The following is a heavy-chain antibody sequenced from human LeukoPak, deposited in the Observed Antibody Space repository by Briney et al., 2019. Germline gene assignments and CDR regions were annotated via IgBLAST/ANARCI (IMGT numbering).Heavy chain of an antibody. CDR2: IYYTGVT. CDR3: AGERSSSGGHSWFDP. J-gene: IGHJ5*02. V-gene: IGHV4-39*07. CDR1: GGYIVTSGHY. Sequence: KPSETLSLTCTVSGGYIVTSGHYWGWIRQPPGKGLEWIGSIYYTGVTSTNPFFRSRMSISVDTSKNQFSLNLTSVTAADAAVYYCAGERSSSGGHSWFDPWGQGTLVTVSS. D-gene: IGHD4-23*01.